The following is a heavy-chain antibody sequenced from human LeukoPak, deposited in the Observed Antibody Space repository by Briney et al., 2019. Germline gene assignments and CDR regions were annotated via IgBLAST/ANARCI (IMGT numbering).Heavy chain of an antibody. CDR1: GGSISSYY. V-gene: IGHV4-59*01. CDR2: IYYSGST. Sequence: PSETLSLTCTVSGGSISSYYWSWIRQPPGKGLEWIGYIYYSGSTNYNPSLKSRVTISVDTSKNQFSLKLSSVTAADTAVYYCARDIRGYSYGRGTGLNYYYYYGMDVWGQGTTVTVSS. CDR3: ARDIRGYSYGRGTGLNYYYYYGMDV. J-gene: IGHJ6*02. D-gene: IGHD5-18*01.